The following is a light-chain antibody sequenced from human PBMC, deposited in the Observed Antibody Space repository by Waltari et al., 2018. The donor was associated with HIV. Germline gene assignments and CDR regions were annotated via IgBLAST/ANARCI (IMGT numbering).Light chain of an antibody. Sequence: QMTQSPSILSASVGDRVPITGRASQNVDRWLAWYQQRPGRAPKLLIYKASTLEYGVPARFTGSGSGTNFTLTINSLRPDDFATYYCQQYNSDFYTFGLGTRLDLK. CDR3: QQYNSDFYT. CDR2: KAS. J-gene: IGKJ2*01. CDR1: QNVDRW. V-gene: IGKV1-5*03.